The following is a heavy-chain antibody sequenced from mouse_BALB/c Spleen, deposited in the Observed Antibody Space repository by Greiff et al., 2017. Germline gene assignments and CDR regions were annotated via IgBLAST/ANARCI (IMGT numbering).Heavy chain of an antibody. CDR2: ISNLAYSI. J-gene: IGHJ4*01. D-gene: IGHD2-10*01. Sequence: DVKLVESGGGLVQPGGSRKLSCAASGFTFSDYGMEWVRQAPGKGPEWVAFISNLAYSIYYADTVTGRFTISRENAKNTLYLEMSSLRSEDTAMYYCARAYYCNYVYAMDYWGQGTSVTVSS. CDR1: GFTFSDYG. V-gene: IGHV5-15*02. CDR3: ARAYYCNYVYAMDY.